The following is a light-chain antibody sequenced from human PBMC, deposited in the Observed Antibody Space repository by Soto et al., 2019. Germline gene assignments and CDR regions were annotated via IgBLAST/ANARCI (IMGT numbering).Light chain of an antibody. CDR3: QQRSTWPLT. Sequence: EIVLTQSPATLSLSPGERATLSCRASQSISSHLAWYQQKPGQAPRLLMYDASNRATGILARFSGSGSGTDFTLTISSLEPEDFAVYYCQQRSTWPLTFGRGTKVEIK. J-gene: IGKJ4*01. V-gene: IGKV3-11*01. CDR2: DAS. CDR1: QSISSH.